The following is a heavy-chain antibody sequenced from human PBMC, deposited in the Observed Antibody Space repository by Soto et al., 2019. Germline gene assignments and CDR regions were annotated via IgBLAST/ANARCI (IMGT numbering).Heavy chain of an antibody. J-gene: IGHJ5*02. CDR3: AKDRVKYSSSWYRFDP. D-gene: IGHD6-13*01. CDR1: GFTFSSYA. Sequence: GGSLRLSCAASGFTFSSYAMSWVRQSPGKGLEWVSAISGSGGSTYYADSVKGRFTISRDSPKNTLYLQMNSLRAEDTAVYYCAKDRVKYSSSWYRFDPWGQGTLVTVSS. V-gene: IGHV3-23*01. CDR2: ISGSGGST.